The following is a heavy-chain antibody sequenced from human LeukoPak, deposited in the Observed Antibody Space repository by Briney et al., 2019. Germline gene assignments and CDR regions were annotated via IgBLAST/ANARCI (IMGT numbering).Heavy chain of an antibody. D-gene: IGHD2-21*01. J-gene: IGHJ4*02. CDR3: ARARLDRNFDY. Sequence: SETLSLTCAVYGGSFSGYYWSWIRQPPGKGLEWIGEINRSGSTNYNPSLKSRVTISVDTSKNQFSLKLSSVTAADTAVYYCARARLDRNFDYWGQGTLVTVSS. CDR1: GGSFSGYY. V-gene: IGHV4-34*01. CDR2: INRSGST.